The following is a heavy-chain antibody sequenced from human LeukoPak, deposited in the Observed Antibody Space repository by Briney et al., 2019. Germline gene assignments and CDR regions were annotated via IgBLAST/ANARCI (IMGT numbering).Heavy chain of an antibody. V-gene: IGHV3-23*01. D-gene: IGHD6-13*01. CDR1: GFTVSSNY. J-gene: IGHJ4*02. CDR2: ISGSGGST. CDR3: AKDPSYSSSWTFGY. Sequence: GGSLRLSCAASGFTVSSNYMSWVRQAPGKGLEWVSAISGSGGSTYYADSVKGRFTISRDNSKNTLYLQMNSLRAEDTAVYYCAKDPSYSSSWTFGYWGQGTLVTVSS.